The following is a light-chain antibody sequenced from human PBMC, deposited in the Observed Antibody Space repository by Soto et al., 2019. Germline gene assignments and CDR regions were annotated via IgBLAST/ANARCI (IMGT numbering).Light chain of an antibody. CDR2: EVS. V-gene: IGLV2-14*01. Sequence: QSVLTQPASVSGSPGQSITITCTVSSNDVGVYNYISWYQHHSGKAPKLMIYEVSNRPSGVSNRFSGSKSGNTASLTTSGLQTEDEADYYCGSITSSTTSVFGTGTKVTVL. CDR3: GSITSSTTSV. CDR1: SNDVGVYNY. J-gene: IGLJ1*01.